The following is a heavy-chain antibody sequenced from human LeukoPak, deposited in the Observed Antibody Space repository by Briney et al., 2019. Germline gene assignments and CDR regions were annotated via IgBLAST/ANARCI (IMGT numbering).Heavy chain of an antibody. Sequence: GGSLRLSCAASGFTFSSYSMNWVRQAPGKGLGWVSSISSSSSYIYYADSVKGRFTISRDNAKNSLYLQMNSLRAEDTAVYYCAELGITMIGGVWGKGTTVTISS. D-gene: IGHD3-10*02. J-gene: IGHJ6*04. V-gene: IGHV3-21*01. CDR1: GFTFSSYS. CDR3: AELGITMIGGV. CDR2: ISSSSSYI.